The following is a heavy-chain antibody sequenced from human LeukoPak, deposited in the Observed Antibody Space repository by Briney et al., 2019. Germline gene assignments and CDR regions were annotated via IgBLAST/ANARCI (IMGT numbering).Heavy chain of an antibody. CDR1: GFTFDDYG. CDR2: INWNGGST. CDR3: ARQETKRITMVRGVILPPALGY. V-gene: IGHV3-20*04. J-gene: IGHJ4*02. D-gene: IGHD3-10*01. Sequence: GGSLRLSCAASGFTFDDYGMSWVRQAPGKGLEWVSGINWNGGSTGYADSVKGRFTISRDNAKNSLYLQMNSLRAEDTALYYCARQETKRITMVRGVILPPALGYWGQGILVTVSS.